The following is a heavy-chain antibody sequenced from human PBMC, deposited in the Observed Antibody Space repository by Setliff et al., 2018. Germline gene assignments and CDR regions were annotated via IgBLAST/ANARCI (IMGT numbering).Heavy chain of an antibody. CDR3: ARDGHNVYYFDY. D-gene: IGHD1-1*01. Sequence: PGGSLRLSCAASGFSFSNYWMHWVRQAPGKGLVWVSRINSDGSSTNYADSVKGQFTASRDNAKNTLYLQMNSLRAEDTAVYYCARDGHNVYYFDYWGLGTLVTVSS. J-gene: IGHJ4*02. V-gene: IGHV3-74*01. CDR1: GFSFSNYW. CDR2: INSDGSST.